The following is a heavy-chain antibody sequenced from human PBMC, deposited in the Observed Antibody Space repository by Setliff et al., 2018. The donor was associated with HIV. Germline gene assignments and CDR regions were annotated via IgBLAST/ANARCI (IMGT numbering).Heavy chain of an antibody. J-gene: IGHJ4*02. CDR1: GFTFSSYV. D-gene: IGHD5-12*01. CDR2: IWHDGNNK. CDR3: AKVGREYSGYDSTFDY. Sequence: PGESLKISCAASGFTFSSYVMHWVRQAPGKGLEWVAVIWHDGNNKNYADSVKGRFTISRDNSKNNLYLQMNSLSPEDTAVYYCAKVGREYSGYDSTFDYWGQGTLVTVSS. V-gene: IGHV3-33*03.